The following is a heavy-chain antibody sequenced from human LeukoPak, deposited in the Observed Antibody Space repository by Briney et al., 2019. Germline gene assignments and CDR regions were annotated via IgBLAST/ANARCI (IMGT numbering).Heavy chain of an antibody. D-gene: IGHD5-12*01. V-gene: IGHV4-61*02. Sequence: ASETLSLTCTVSGGSISSGSYYWSCIRQPAGKGLECIGRIYTSGSTNYNPSLKSRVTISVDTSKNQFSLKLSSVTAADTAVYYCARDRGYSGYDTGDFDYWGQGTLVTVSS. CDR2: IYTSGST. J-gene: IGHJ4*02. CDR1: GGSISSGSYY. CDR3: ARDRGYSGYDTGDFDY.